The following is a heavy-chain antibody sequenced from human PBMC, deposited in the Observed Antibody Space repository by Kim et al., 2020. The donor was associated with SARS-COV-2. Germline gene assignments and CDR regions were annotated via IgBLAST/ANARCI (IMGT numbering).Heavy chain of an antibody. J-gene: IGHJ4*02. CDR1: GGSFSGYY. D-gene: IGHD3-10*01. Sequence: SETLSLTCAVYGGSFSGYYWSWIRQPPGKGLEWIGEINHSGSTNYNPSLKSRVTISVDTSKNQFSLKLSSVTAADTAVYYCARHYYGSGSFAGWGQGTLVTVSS. V-gene: IGHV4-34*01. CDR2: INHSGST. CDR3: ARHYYGSGSFAG.